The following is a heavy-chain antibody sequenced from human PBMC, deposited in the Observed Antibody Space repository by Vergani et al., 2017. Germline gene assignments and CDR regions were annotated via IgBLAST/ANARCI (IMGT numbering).Heavy chain of an antibody. Sequence: QVQLVQSGAEVKKPGSSVKVSCKASGGTLSSYAISWVRQAPGQGLEWMGRIIPNFGTANYAQKFQGRVTITADESTSTAYMELSSLRSEDTAVYYCAXLYGSGKRWNAFDIWGQGTMVTVSS. J-gene: IGHJ3*02. CDR1: GGTLSSYA. CDR3: AXLYGSGKRWNAFDI. V-gene: IGHV1-69*13. D-gene: IGHD3-10*01. CDR2: IIPNFGTA.